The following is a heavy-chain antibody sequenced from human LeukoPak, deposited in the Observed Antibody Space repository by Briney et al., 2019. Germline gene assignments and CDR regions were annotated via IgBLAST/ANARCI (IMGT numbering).Heavy chain of an antibody. CDR1: GFTFSTYA. J-gene: IGHJ4*02. CDR3: ARDHYDYVWVSYRRYYFDY. D-gene: IGHD3-16*02. V-gene: IGHV3-30*04. CDR2: ISYDGSNK. Sequence: PGRSLRLSCAASGFTFSTYAIHWVRQAPGQGLEWVAVISYDGSNKYYADSVKGRFTISRDNSKNTLHLQMNSLSAEDTAVYYCARDHYDYVWVSYRRYYFDYWGQGTLVTVSS.